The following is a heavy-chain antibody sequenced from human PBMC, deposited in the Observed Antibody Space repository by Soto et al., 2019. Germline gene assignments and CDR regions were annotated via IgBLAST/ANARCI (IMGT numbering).Heavy chain of an antibody. CDR3: ARDVAASVEYSSSPSYYYYGMDV. J-gene: IGHJ6*02. CDR1: GFTFSSYW. CDR2: IKQDGSEK. Sequence: PGGSLRLSCAASGFTFSSYWMSWVRQAPGKGLEWVANIKQDGSEKYYVDSVKGRFTISRDNAKNSLYLQMNSLRAEDTAVYYCARDVAASVEYSSSPSYYYYGMDVWGQGTTVTVSS. V-gene: IGHV3-7*03. D-gene: IGHD6-6*01.